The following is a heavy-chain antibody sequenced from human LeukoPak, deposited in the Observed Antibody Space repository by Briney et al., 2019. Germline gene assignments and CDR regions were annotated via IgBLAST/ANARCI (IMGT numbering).Heavy chain of an antibody. J-gene: IGHJ4*02. Sequence: QPGRSLRLSCAASGFTLSSYWMHWVRQVPGKGLVWVARINPGGSSITYADSVKGRFTISRDNAKNTLYLQMDSLRAEDTGVYYCARSNQADDYWGQGTLVTVSS. D-gene: IGHD1-14*01. CDR2: INPGGSSI. CDR1: GFTLSSYW. CDR3: ARSNQADDY. V-gene: IGHV3-74*01.